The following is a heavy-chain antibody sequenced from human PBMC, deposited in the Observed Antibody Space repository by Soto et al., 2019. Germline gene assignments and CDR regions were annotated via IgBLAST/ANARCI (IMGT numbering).Heavy chain of an antibody. D-gene: IGHD2-15*01. Sequence: SETLSLTCTVSGGSISSGGYYWSWIRQHPGKGLEWIGYIYYSGSTYYNPSLKSRVTISVDTSKNQFSLKLSSVPAADTAVYYCARHLGYCSGGSCYEIYNFDYWGQGTLVTVSS. J-gene: IGHJ4*02. CDR2: IYYSGST. CDR3: ARHLGYCSGGSCYEIYNFDY. CDR1: GGSISSGGYY. V-gene: IGHV4-31*03.